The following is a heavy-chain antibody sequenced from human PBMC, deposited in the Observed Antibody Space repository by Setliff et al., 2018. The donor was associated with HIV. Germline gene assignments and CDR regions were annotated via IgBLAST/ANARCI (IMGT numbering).Heavy chain of an antibody. J-gene: IGHJ3*02. CDR1: GFTSNNYW. Sequence: GGSLRLSCAASGFTSNNYWMNWVRQAPGKGLVWVSNINDDGSTTNYADSVKGRFTISRDNSKNTCYLQINSLRADDTAVYYCARGGTVRLAPLAFDIWGQGTMVTVSS. CDR2: INDDGSTT. V-gene: IGHV3-74*01. D-gene: IGHD4-17*01. CDR3: ARGGTVRLAPLAFDI.